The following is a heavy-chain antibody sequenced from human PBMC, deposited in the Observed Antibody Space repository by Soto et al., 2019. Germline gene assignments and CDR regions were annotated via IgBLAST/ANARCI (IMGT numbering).Heavy chain of an antibody. V-gene: IGHV1-69*12. D-gene: IGHD3-16*01. Sequence: QVQLVQSGAEVKKPGSSVKVSCKASGGTFSSYAINWERQAPGEGLEWMGGIIPIFATADYAQKFQGRVTITADESTSTAYMELSSLRSEDTAVYYCAQCLLGVNYYYGMDVWGQGTTVTVS. J-gene: IGHJ6*02. CDR1: GGTFSSYA. CDR2: IIPIFATA. CDR3: AQCLLGVNYYYGMDV.